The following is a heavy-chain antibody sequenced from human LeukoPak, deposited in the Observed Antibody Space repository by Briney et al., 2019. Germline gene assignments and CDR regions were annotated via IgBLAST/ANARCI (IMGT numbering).Heavy chain of an antibody. J-gene: IGHJ6*03. CDR2: VSGSGGST. V-gene: IGHV3-23*01. CDR1: GFTFSNYA. Sequence: GGSLRLSCAASGFTFSNYAMSWVRQAPGKGLEWVSAVSGSGGSTDYADSVKGRFTISRDNSKSTLFLQMNSLRAEDTAVYYCAKGTDYEIYYYYYYMDVWGKGTTVTVSS. CDR3: AKGTDYEIYYYYYYMDV. D-gene: IGHD4-17*01.